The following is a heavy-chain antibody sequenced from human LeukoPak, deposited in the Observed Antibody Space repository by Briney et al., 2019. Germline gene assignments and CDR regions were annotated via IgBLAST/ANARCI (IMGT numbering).Heavy chain of an antibody. J-gene: IGHJ4*02. CDR1: GFTFSGYA. Sequence: GGSLRLSCAASGFTFSGYAMGWVRKAPGKGLEWVSAISGSGGSTYYAYSVKGRFTISRDNSKNTLFLQMNSLRAEDTAVYYCAKGGWPYYFDYWGQGTLVTVSS. V-gene: IGHV3-23*01. CDR2: ISGSGGST. D-gene: IGHD6-19*01. CDR3: AKGGWPYYFDY.